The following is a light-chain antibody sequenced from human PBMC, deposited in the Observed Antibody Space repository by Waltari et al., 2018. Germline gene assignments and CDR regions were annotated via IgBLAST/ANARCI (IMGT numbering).Light chain of an antibody. Sequence: DIQMTQSPSTLSASVGDRVTITCRASQSISSWLAWYQQKPGKAPKLLIYDASSLESGVPSRFSGSGSGTEVTLTISSLQPDDFATYYCQQYNSYSQAFGPGTKVDIK. J-gene: IGKJ3*01. CDR3: QQYNSYSQA. CDR2: DAS. V-gene: IGKV1-5*01. CDR1: QSISSW.